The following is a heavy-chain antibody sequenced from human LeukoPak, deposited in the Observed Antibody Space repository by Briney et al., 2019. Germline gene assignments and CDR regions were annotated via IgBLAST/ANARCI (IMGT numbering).Heavy chain of an antibody. D-gene: IGHD6-13*01. CDR2: IYYSGST. J-gene: IGHJ5*02. CDR3: ARWYSSSPKWFDP. V-gene: IGHV4-39*07. CDR1: GGSISSSSYY. Sequence: SETLSLTCTVSGGSISSSSYYWGWIRQPPGKGLEWIGSIYYSGSTYYNPSLKSRVTISVDTSKNQFSLSLRSVTAADTAMYYCARWYSSSPKWFDPWGQGTLVTVSS.